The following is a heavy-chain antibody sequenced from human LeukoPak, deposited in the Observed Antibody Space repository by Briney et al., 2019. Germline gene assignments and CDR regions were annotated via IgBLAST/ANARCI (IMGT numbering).Heavy chain of an antibody. CDR3: ARDMTTVTFNWFDP. Sequence: ASVTVSCKASGYTFTGYYMHWVRQAPGQGLEWVGWINPNSGGTNYAQKFQGRVTMTRDTSISTAYMELSRLRSDDTAVYYCARDMTTVTFNWFDPWGQGTLVTVSS. CDR2: INPNSGGT. J-gene: IGHJ5*02. V-gene: IGHV1-2*02. D-gene: IGHD4-17*01. CDR1: GYTFTGYY.